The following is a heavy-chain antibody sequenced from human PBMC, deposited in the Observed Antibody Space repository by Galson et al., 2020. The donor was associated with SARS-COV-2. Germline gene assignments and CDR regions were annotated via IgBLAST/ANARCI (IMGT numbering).Heavy chain of an antibody. D-gene: IGHD3-16*01. J-gene: IGHJ6*02. CDR3: ARVGGMATTPANYYYYGLDV. V-gene: IGHV3-21*01. Sequence: GESLKISCEASGFPFSSYSMNWVRQAPGKGLEWVSSISAGSSYIYYADSVKGRFTISRDNGKNSLYLQMNSLRAEDTAVYYCARVGGMATTPANYYYYGLDVWGQGTTVTVSS. CDR1: GFPFSSYS. CDR2: ISAGSSYI.